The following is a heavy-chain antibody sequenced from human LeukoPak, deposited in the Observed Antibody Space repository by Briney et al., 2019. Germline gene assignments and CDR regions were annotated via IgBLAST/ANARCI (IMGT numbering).Heavy chain of an antibody. CDR1: GFTFSSYG. V-gene: IGHV3-30*19. CDR3: ARSYCGGDCYTTPYYYYGMDV. CDR2: ISYDGSNK. Sequence: PGGSLRLSCAASGFTFSSYGMHWVRQAPGKGLEWVAVISYDGSNKYYADSVKGRFTISRDNSKNTLYPQMNSLRAEDTAVYYCARSYCGGDCYTTPYYYYGMDVWGQGTTVTVSS. D-gene: IGHD2-21*02. J-gene: IGHJ6*02.